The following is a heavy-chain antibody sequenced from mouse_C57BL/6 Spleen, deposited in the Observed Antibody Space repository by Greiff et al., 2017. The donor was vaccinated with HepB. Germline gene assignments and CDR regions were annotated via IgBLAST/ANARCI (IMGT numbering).Heavy chain of an antibody. J-gene: IGHJ3*01. CDR1: GFTFTDYY. CDR2: IRNKANGYTT. V-gene: IGHV7-3*01. CDR3: ARYFDYDAVFAY. D-gene: IGHD2-4*01. Sequence: EVKLVESGGGLVQPGGSLSLSCAASGFTFTDYYMSWVRQPPGKALEWLGFIRNKANGYTTEYSASVKGRFTISRDNSQSILYLQMNALGAEDSATYYCARYFDYDAVFAYWGQGTLVTVSA.